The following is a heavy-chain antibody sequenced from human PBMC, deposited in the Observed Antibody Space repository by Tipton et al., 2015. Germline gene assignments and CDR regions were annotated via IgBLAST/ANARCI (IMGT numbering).Heavy chain of an antibody. CDR3: AKGGALWFGEPPTY. Sequence: GSLRLSCAASGFTFSNYAMNWVRQAPGKGLEWVPTVSSRRTRTYYADSVMGRFTISRDNSKNTLYLQMDSLRAEDTAVYYCAKGGALWFGEPPTYWGQGPLVTVSS. J-gene: IGHJ4*02. V-gene: IGHV3-23*01. D-gene: IGHD3-10*01. CDR2: VSSRRTRT. CDR1: GFTFSNYA.